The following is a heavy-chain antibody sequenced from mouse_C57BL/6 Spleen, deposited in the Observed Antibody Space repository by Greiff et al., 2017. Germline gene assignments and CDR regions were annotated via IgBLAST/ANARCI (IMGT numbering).Heavy chain of an antibody. CDR1: GFSLTSYA. CDR2: IWTGGGT. D-gene: IGHD1-1*01. Sequence: VHLVESGPGLVAPSQSLSITCTVSGFSLTSYAISWVRQPPGKGLEWLGVIWTGGGTNYNSALKSRLSISKDNSKSQVFLKMNSLQTDDTARYYCARNFGPYYYGSSYNYFDYWGQGTTLTVSS. J-gene: IGHJ2*01. CDR3: ARNFGPYYYGSSYNYFDY. V-gene: IGHV2-9-1*01.